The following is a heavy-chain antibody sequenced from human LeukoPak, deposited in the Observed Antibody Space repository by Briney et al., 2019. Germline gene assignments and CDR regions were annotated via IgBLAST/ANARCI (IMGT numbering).Heavy chain of an antibody. D-gene: IGHD6-13*01. Sequence: GGSLRLSCAASGFTFSDLYMSCIRHAPGKGLEWVSYISSSGSTIYYADSVKGRFTISRDNAKNSLYLQMNSLRAEDTAVYYCARGGSSPAYFSYWGQGTLVTVSS. CDR1: GFTFSDLY. V-gene: IGHV3-11*01. J-gene: IGHJ4*02. CDR3: ARGGSSPAYFSY. CDR2: ISSSGSTI.